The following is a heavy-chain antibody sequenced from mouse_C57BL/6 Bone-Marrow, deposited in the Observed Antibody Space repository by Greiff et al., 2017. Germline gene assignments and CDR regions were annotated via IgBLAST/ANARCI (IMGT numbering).Heavy chain of an antibody. D-gene: IGHD1-1*01. Sequence: VKLQQSGAELARPGASVKLSCKASGYTFTSYGISWVKQRTGQGLEWIGEIYPRSGNTYYNEKFKGKATLTADKSASTAYMELRSLTSEDSAVYAGAGGDYGSRLYWYFDVWGKGTTVTVSS. J-gene: IGHJ1*03. CDR3: AGGDYGSRLYWYFDV. CDR1: GYTFTSYG. CDR2: IYPRSGNT. V-gene: IGHV1-81*01.